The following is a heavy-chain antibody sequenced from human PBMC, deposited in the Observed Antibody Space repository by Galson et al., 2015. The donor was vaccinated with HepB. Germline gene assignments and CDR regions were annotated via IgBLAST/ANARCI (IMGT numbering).Heavy chain of an antibody. J-gene: IGHJ4*02. D-gene: IGHD5-24*01. V-gene: IGHV1-69*04. CDR2: IIPILGIA. CDR1: GGTFSSYA. CDR3: AREGRRRDGYIIFDY. Sequence: SVKVSCKASGGTFSSYAISWVRQAPGQGLEWMGRIIPILGIANYAQKFQGRVTITTDKSTSTAYMELSSLRSEDTAVYYCAREGRRRDGYIIFDYWGQGTLVTVSS.